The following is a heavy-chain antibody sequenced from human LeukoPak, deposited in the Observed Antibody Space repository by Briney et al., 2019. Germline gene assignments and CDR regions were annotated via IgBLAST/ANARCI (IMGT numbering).Heavy chain of an antibody. J-gene: IGHJ4*02. Sequence: GASVKVSCKASGYTFTGYYMHWVRQAPGQGLEWMGWINPNSGGTNYAQKFQGRVTMTRDTSISTAYMELSRLRSDDTAVYYCARDRYSSSWGHFDYWGQGTLVTVSS. CDR3: ARDRYSSSWGHFDY. CDR2: INPNSGGT. V-gene: IGHV1-2*02. CDR1: GYTFTGYY. D-gene: IGHD6-13*01.